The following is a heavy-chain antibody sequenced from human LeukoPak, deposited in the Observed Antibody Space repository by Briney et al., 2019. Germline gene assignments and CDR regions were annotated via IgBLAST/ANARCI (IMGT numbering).Heavy chain of an antibody. J-gene: IGHJ4*02. CDR1: GGSMSPYH. CDR2: IYYSGTT. CDR3: ARGVFIAAAQYGY. V-gene: IGHV4-59*01. D-gene: IGHD6-13*01. Sequence: SETLSLTCTVSGGSMSPYHWGWIRQPPGKGLEWTGYIYYSGTTNYNPSLKSRVTISVDTSKNQFSLKLSSVTAADTAVYYCARGVFIAAAQYGYWGQGTLVTVSS.